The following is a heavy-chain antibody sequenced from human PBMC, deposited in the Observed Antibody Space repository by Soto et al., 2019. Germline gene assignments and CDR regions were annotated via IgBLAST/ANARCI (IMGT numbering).Heavy chain of an antibody. CDR3: ASSIN. Sequence: GGSLRLSCAASGFPFSSYGMHWVRQAPGKGLDWVGVIWYDGSNKDYAESVKGRFTISRDNSRNMLYLQMNSLRADDTAVYYCASSINWGQGTLVTVSS. V-gene: IGHV3-33*03. CDR2: IWYDGSNK. CDR1: GFPFSSYG. J-gene: IGHJ4*02.